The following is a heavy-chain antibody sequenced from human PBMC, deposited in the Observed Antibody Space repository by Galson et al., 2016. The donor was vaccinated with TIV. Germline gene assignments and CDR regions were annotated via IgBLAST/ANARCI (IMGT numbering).Heavy chain of an antibody. CDR3: ARGAPSVFGVIMSLDY. CDR1: WDSVSSTSSA. J-gene: IGHJ4*02. CDR2: TYYRSTWYN. D-gene: IGHD3-3*01. Sequence: CAISWDSVSSTSSAWNWISQSPSRGLEWLGRTYYRSTWYNASAASLKRRININPDTSKNQFTLQLTSVTPEDAAVYYCARGAPSVFGVIMSLDYWGQGTLVTVSS. V-gene: IGHV6-1*01.